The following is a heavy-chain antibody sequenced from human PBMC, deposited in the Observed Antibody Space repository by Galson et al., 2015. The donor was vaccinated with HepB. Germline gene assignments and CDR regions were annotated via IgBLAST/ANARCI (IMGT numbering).Heavy chain of an antibody. V-gene: IGHV5-10-1*01. CDR2: IDPSNSYT. CDR3: ARLGPIAVAGPPRLDDY. Sequence: QSGAEVKKPGESQRISCKGSGYSFTSYWISWVRQMPGKGLEWMGRIDPSNSYTNYSPSFQGHVTISADKSISTAYLQWSSLKASDTAMYYCARLGPIAVAGPPRLDDYWGQGTLVTVSS. CDR1: GYSFTSYW. D-gene: IGHD6-19*01. J-gene: IGHJ4*02.